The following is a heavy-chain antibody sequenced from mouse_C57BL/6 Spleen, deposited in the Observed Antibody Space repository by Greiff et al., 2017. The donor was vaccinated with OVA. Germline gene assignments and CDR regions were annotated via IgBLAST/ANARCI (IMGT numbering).Heavy chain of an antibody. J-gene: IGHJ3*01. CDR1: GFTFSDYG. D-gene: IGHD2-4*01. V-gene: IGHV5-17*01. Sequence: EVQLVESGGGLVKPGGSLKLSCAASGFTFSDYGMHWVRQAPEKGLEWVAYISSGSSTIYYADTVKGRFTISRVNAKNTLFLQMTSLRSEDTAMYYCARGNYDYDGSWFAYWGQGTLVTVSA. CDR3: ARGNYDYDGSWFAY. CDR2: ISSGSSTI.